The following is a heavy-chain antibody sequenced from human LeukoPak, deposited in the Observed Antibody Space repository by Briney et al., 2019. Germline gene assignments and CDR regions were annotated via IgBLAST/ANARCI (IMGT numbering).Heavy chain of an antibody. Sequence: PGGSLRLSCAASGFNFSSFGMHWVRQAPGEGLEWVAYIGYTGTNTHYADSVKGRFTISRDNSKNTVHLQMNSLRAADTALYSCARDLTGKYYIAYWGQGTLVTVSS. V-gene: IGHV3-30*02. CDR3: ARDLTGKYYIAY. CDR1: GFNFSSFG. CDR2: IGYTGTNT. J-gene: IGHJ4*02. D-gene: IGHD2-8*02.